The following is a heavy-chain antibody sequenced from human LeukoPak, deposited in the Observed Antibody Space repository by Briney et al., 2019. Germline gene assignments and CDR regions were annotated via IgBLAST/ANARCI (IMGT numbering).Heavy chain of an antibody. CDR3: ARSPLGELTKIDY. Sequence: GGSLRLSCVVSGFTFSSYWMSWARQAPGKGLEWVANIKQDGSEKYYVDSVKGRFTISRDNAKNSLYLQMNSLRAEDTAVYYCARSPLGELTKIDYWGQGTLVTVSS. D-gene: IGHD3-16*01. V-gene: IGHV3-7*01. J-gene: IGHJ4*02. CDR2: IKQDGSEK. CDR1: GFTFSSYW.